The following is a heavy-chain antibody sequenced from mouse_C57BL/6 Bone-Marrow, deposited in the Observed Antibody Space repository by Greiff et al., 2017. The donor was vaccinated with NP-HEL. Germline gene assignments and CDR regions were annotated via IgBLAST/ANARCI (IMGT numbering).Heavy chain of an antibody. CDR3: ARYGGFQDYFDY. J-gene: IGHJ2*01. V-gene: IGHV7-3*01. Sequence: EVKLVESGGGLVQPGGSLSLSCAASGFTFTDYYMSWVRQPPGKALEWLGFIRNKANGYTTEYSASVKGRFTISRDNSQSILYLQMNALRAEDSATYYCARYGGFQDYFDYWGQGTTLTVSS. CDR1: GFTFTDYY. CDR2: IRNKANGYTT.